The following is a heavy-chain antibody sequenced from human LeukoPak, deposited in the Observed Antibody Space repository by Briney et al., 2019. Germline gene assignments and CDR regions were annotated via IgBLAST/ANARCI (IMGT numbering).Heavy chain of an antibody. CDR1: GGSFSGYY. Sequence: SETLSLTCAVYGGSFSGYYWSWIRQPPGKGLEWIGEINHSGSTNYNPSLKSRVTISVDTSKNQFSLKLSSVTAADTAVYYCAKHGGEGYCTNGVCYTAYFDYWGQGRLVTVSS. V-gene: IGHV4-34*01. J-gene: IGHJ4*02. D-gene: IGHD2-8*01. CDR3: AKHGGEGYCTNGVCYTAYFDY. CDR2: INHSGST.